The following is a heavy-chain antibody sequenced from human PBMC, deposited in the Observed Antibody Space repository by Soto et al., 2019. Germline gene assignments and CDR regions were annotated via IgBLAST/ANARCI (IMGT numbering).Heavy chain of an antibody. V-gene: IGHV4-31*03. CDR1: GYSITTGGYY. Sequence: QILLKESGPGLVKPSQTLSLTCSVSGYSITTGGYYWSWIRQHPGKVLEWIGSIYTSGSIIYNPSLKGRVSISGDTSRNQFFMTLTSVTAADTALYFCARMYSSGSGWFHPWGQGTLVTVSS. D-gene: IGHD3-22*01. J-gene: IGHJ5*02. CDR2: IYTSGSI. CDR3: ARMYSSGSGWFHP.